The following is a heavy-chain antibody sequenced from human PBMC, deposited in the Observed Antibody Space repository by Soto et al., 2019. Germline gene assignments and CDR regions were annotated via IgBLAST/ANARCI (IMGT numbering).Heavy chain of an antibody. J-gene: IGHJ3*02. D-gene: IGHD2-21*02. CDR2: ISGSGGST. Sequence: VQLLESGGGLVQPGGSLRLSCAASGFTFSSYAMSWVRQAPGKGLEWVSAISGSGGSTYYADYVKGRFTISRDNSKNTLYLQMNSLRAEDTAVYYCAKDLRDTDAFDIWGQGTMVTVSS. CDR1: GFTFSSYA. CDR3: AKDLRDTDAFDI. V-gene: IGHV3-23*01.